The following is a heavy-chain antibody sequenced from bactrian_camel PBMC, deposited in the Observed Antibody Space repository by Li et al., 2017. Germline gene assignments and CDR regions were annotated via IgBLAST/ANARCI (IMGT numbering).Heavy chain of an antibody. CDR3: AAYTALSRWFEGRPNY. D-gene: IGHD1*01. V-gene: IGHV3S54*01. CDR2: VFTGSGNT. Sequence: VQLVESGGGSVQTGGSLRLSCAVTGITTSTYCMGWFRQTPGKERELVATVFTGSGNTFYPDSVKGRFTISRGSAKNTIYLQMNSLKPEDTGMYYCAAYTALSRWFEGRPNYAGQGTQVTVS. CDR1: GITTSTYC. J-gene: IGHJ4*01.